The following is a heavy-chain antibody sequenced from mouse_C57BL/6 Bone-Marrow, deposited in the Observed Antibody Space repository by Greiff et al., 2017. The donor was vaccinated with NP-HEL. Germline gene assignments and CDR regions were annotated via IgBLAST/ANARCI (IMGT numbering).Heavy chain of an antibody. CDR3: TGRTTVVYWYFDV. Sequence: EVKVEESGGGLVQPGGSMKLSCVASGFTFSNYWMNWVRQSPEKGLEWVAQIRLKSDNYATHYAESVKGRFTISRDDSKSSVYLQMNNLMAEDTGIYYCTGRTTVVYWYFDVWGTGTTVTVSS. CDR2: IRLKSDNYAT. V-gene: IGHV6-3*01. D-gene: IGHD1-1*01. CDR1: GFTFSNYW. J-gene: IGHJ1*03.